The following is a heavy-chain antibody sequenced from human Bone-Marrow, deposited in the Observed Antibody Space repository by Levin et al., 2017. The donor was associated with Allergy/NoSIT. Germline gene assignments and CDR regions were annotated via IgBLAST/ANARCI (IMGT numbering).Heavy chain of an antibody. Sequence: GGSLRLSCTTSGFTFSDYYMTWIRQAPGKGLEWIAYISSSGSTPFYADSVKGRFTISRANAQDSLYLQMNSLGAEDPAVYYWARVDSTSWFDSWGQGTLVTVSS. CDR1: GFTFSDYY. CDR2: ISSSGSTP. V-gene: IGHV3-11*01. D-gene: IGHD2-2*01. CDR3: ARVDSTSWFDS. J-gene: IGHJ5*01.